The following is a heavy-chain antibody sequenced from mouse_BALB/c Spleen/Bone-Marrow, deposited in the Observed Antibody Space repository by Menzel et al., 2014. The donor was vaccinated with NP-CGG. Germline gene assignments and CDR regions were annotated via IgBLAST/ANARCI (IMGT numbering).Heavy chain of an antibody. CDR1: GYTFTTYW. V-gene: IGHV1-69*02. D-gene: IGHD1-3*01. CDR2: VDPSDGYT. CDR3: ARRGDNFAWFAY. Sequence: QVQLKESGAELVTPGASVKLSCKASGYTFTTYWMHWVKQRPGHGLEWIGQVDPSDGYTNYSQMFEGKATLTVDKSSSTAYMQLSSLSSEDSAVYYCARRGDNFAWFAYRGQGTLVTVSA. J-gene: IGHJ3*01.